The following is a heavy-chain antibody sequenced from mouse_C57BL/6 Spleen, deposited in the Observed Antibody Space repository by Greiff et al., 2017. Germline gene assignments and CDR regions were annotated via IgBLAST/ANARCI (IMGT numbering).Heavy chain of an antibody. Sequence: VQLQQSGAELARPGASVKLSCKASGYTFTSYGISWVKQRTGQGLEWIGEIYPRSGNTYYNEKFKGKATLTADKSSSTAYMELRSLTSEDSAVYFCARFGSSPWAMDYWGQGTSVTVSS. CDR2: IYPRSGNT. D-gene: IGHD1-1*01. V-gene: IGHV1-81*01. CDR1: GYTFTSYG. J-gene: IGHJ4*01. CDR3: ARFGSSPWAMDY.